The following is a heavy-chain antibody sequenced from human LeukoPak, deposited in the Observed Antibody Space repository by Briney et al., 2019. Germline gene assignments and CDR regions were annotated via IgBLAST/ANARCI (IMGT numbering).Heavy chain of an antibody. CDR2: IYTGGTT. D-gene: IGHD6-6*01. Sequence: GGSLRLSCAASGFSVASNHMNWVRQAPGKGLEWVSIIYTGGTTHYADSLNDRFTISRDDSINTLYLQMNSLRAEDTAVYYCARDSSSYYFDYWGQGTLVTVSS. V-gene: IGHV3-66*01. CDR3: ARDSSSYYFDY. CDR1: GFSVASNH. J-gene: IGHJ4*02.